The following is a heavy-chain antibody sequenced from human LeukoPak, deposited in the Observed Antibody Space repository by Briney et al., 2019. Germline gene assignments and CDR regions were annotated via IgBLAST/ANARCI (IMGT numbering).Heavy chain of an antibody. CDR1: GGSLTIGHYY. V-gene: IGHV4-31*03. CDR3: ARGQDAFKTGY. J-gene: IGHJ4*02. Sequence: PSQTLSLTCTVSGGSLTIGHYYWTWIRQHPGKGLEWIGYIHPSGITDYNPSLQSRVTMSLDTSQNQFSLKLTSVTAADTAIYYCARGQDAFKTGYWGQGTLVTVSP. D-gene: IGHD5-24*01. CDR2: IHPSGIT.